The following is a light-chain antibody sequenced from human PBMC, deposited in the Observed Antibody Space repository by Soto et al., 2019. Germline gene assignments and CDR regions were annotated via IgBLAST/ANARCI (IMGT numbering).Light chain of an antibody. J-gene: IGKJ3*01. CDR2: GAS. V-gene: IGKV3-20*01. Sequence: EVVLTQSPGTLSLSPGDRATLSCRASHSVNNSLAWYQQNPGQPPRLVLYGASSRATGIPDRFSGSGSGTDFTLIISRLEPEDFAVFYCQQYGTSARGFGPGTKLEIK. CDR1: HSVNNS. CDR3: QQYGTSARG.